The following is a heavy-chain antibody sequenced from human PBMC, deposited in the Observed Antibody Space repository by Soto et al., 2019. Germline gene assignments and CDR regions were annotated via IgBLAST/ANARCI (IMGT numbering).Heavy chain of an antibody. CDR2: IYTGGGT. J-gene: IGHJ4*02. CDR1: GLTVSTNP. V-gene: IGHV3-66*01. CDR3: ARDGSGH. Sequence: EVQLVESGGGLVQPGGSLRLSCAASGLTVSTNPMSWVRQAPGKGLEWVSVIYTGGGTSYADSVKGRFTISRDNSKNTVNLQMNSLRPEDTAVYSCARDGSGHWGQGTLVTVSS.